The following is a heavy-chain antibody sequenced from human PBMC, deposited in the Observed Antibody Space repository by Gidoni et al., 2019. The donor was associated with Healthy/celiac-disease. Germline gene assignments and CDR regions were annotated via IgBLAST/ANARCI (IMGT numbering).Heavy chain of an antibody. CDR1: GFTFSSYA. CDR2: ISSNGGST. Sequence: EVQLVESGGGLVQPGGSLRLSCSASGFTFSSYAMHWVRQAPGKGLEYVSAISSNGGSTYYSDSVKGRFTIARDNSKNTLYLQMSSLRAEDTAVYYCVTGPFNYDYYYGMDVWGQGTTVTVSS. V-gene: IGHV3-64D*06. J-gene: IGHJ6*02. CDR3: VTGPFNYDYYYGMDV.